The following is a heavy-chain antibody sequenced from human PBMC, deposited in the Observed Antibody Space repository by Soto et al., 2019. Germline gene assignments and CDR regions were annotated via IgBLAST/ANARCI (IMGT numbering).Heavy chain of an antibody. V-gene: IGHV1-18*01. CDR3: ARRFLEWLPEMDYYYYMDV. CDR1: GYTFTSYG. D-gene: IGHD3-3*01. Sequence: ASGKVSCKASGYTFTSYGISWVRQAPGQGLEWMGWISAYNGNTNYAQKLQGRVTMTTDTSTSTAYMELRSLRSDDTAVYYCARRFLEWLPEMDYYYYMDVWGKGTTVTVSS. CDR2: ISAYNGNT. J-gene: IGHJ6*03.